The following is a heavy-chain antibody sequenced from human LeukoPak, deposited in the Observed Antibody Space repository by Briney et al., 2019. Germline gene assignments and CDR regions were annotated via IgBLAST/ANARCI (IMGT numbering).Heavy chain of an antibody. CDR3: ARESGSSWAFDY. Sequence: SETLSLTCTVSGGSISSGSYYWSWIRQPAGKGLEWIGRIYSSGSTNYNPSLKSRVTISVDTSKNQFSLKLSSVTAADTAVYYCARESGSSWAFDYWGQGTLVTVSS. J-gene: IGHJ4*02. CDR2: IYSSGST. CDR1: GGSISSGSYY. D-gene: IGHD6-13*01. V-gene: IGHV4-61*02.